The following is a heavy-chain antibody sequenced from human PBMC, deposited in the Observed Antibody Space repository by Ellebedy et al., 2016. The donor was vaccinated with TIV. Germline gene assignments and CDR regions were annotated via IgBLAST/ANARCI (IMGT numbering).Heavy chain of an antibody. J-gene: IGHJ4*02. D-gene: IGHD3-22*01. CDR3: ALFYYDTSGYTDSFGY. CDR2: INDISSHI. Sequence: PGGSLRLSCAASGFTFSSYAMSWVRQAPGKGLEWVSSINDISSHIYYADSLRGRFTISRDNAKNTLYLQMNSLRAEDTAVYYCALFYYDTSGYTDSFGYWGQGTLVTVSS. V-gene: IGHV3-21*01. CDR1: GFTFSSYA.